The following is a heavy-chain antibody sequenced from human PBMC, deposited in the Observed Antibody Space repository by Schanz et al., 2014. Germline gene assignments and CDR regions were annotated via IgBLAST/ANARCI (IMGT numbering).Heavy chain of an antibody. D-gene: IGHD6-19*01. CDR3: ARDHQWLARYYMDV. CDR1: GFTFFGSFA. Sequence: EVQLLESGGGLVQPGGSLRLSCVASGFTFFGSFAMSWVRQAPGKGLEWVSGLTEGGGGTYYTDAVKGRFTISRDSSKKTLYLQMNSLRAEDTAVYYCARDHQWLARYYMDVWGKGTTVTVSS. V-gene: IGHV3-23*01. J-gene: IGHJ6*03. CDR2: LTEGGGGT.